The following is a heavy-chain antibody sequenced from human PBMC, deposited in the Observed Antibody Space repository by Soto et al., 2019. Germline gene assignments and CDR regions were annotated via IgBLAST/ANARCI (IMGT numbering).Heavy chain of an antibody. CDR1: GFTVSSNY. V-gene: IGHV3-53*01. J-gene: IGHJ6*03. CDR2: IYSGGST. D-gene: IGHD6-13*01. Sequence: GESLKISCAASGFTVSSNYMSWVRQAPGKGLEWVSVIYSGGSTYYADSVKGRFTISRDNSKNTLYLQMNSLRAEDTAVYYCARGEAAGTVYYMDVWGKGTTVTVSS. CDR3: ARGEAAGTVYYMDV.